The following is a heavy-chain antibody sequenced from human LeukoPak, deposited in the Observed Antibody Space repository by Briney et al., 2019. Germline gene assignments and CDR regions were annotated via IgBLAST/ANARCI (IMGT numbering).Heavy chain of an antibody. CDR3: ARDRPYPDIVVVGYGFDI. CDR1: GDSISSYY. Sequence: SGTLSLTCTVSGDSISSYYWSWMRQPAGKGLEWIGRIYTSGSTIYNPSLKSRVIMSIDMSRNQFSLKVNSVTAADTAVYYCARDRPYPDIVVVGYGFDIWGQGTMVTVSS. D-gene: IGHD2-15*01. V-gene: IGHV4-4*07. CDR2: IYTSGST. J-gene: IGHJ3*02.